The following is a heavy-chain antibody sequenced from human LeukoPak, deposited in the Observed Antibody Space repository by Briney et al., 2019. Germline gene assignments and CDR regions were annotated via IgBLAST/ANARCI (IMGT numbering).Heavy chain of an antibody. J-gene: IGHJ4*02. CDR2: IYPGDSDT. V-gene: IGHV5-51*01. CDR3: ARHFLYGSGNEGEGYFDY. Sequence: GESLKISCKGSGYSFTSYWIGWVRQMPGKGLEWMGIIYPGDSDTRHSPSFQGQVTISADKSISTAYLQWSSLKASDTAMYYCARHFLYGSGNEGEGYFDYWGQGTLVTVSS. D-gene: IGHD3-10*01. CDR1: GYSFTSYW.